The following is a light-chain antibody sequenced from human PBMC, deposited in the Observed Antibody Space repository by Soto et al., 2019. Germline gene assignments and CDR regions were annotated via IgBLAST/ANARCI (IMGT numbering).Light chain of an antibody. CDR1: QSVNIN. J-gene: IGKJ5*01. V-gene: IGKV3-15*01. CDR2: GAP. CDR3: QQYNNWPPIT. Sequence: EIVLTQSPATLSVSPGERATLSCRASQSVNINLAWYQQKPGQAPRLLIYGAPTRATGIPARFSGSGSRTEFTLTISSLQSEDFAVYYCQQYNNWPPITFGQGTRLEIK.